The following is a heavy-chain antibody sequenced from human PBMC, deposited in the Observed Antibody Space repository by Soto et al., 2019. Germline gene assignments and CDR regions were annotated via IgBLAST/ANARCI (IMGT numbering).Heavy chain of an antibody. D-gene: IGHD3-22*01. CDR2: INAGNGNT. V-gene: IGHV1-3*01. Sequence: GASVKVSCKASGYTFTGYAMHWVRQAPGQRLEWMGWINAGNGNTKYSQKFQGRVTITRDTSTSAAYMELSSLSSEDTAVYYCARDRGPSSGYYPYWFDPWGQGTLVTVSS. J-gene: IGHJ5*02. CDR3: ARDRGPSSGYYPYWFDP. CDR1: GYTFTGYA.